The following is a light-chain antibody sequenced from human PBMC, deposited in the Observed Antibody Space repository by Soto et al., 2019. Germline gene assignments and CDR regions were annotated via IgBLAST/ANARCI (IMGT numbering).Light chain of an antibody. Sequence: DIQMTQSPSSLSASVGDRVTITCRVSQSISSYLNWFQQKPGKAPKLLIYAASSLLSGVPPRFSGSGSGTDFTLTISSLQPEDFATYSCQQSYSTPWTFGQGTKVEVK. CDR3: QQSYSTPWT. V-gene: IGKV1-39*01. J-gene: IGKJ1*01. CDR1: QSISSY. CDR2: AAS.